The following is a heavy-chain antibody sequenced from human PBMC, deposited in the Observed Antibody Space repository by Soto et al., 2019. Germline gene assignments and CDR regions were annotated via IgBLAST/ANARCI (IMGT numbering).Heavy chain of an antibody. CDR3: ARGLNWVLGIADRRDEYYYYGMDV. V-gene: IGHV1-69*06. Sequence: SVKVSCKASGGPFISYAIIWVRQAPGQGLEWMGGIIPIFGTANYAQKFQGRVTITADKSTSTAYMELSSLRSEDTAVYYCARGLNWVLGIADRRDEYYYYGMDVWGQGTTVTVPS. CDR2: IIPIFGTA. CDR1: GGPFISYA. D-gene: IGHD6-13*01. J-gene: IGHJ6*02.